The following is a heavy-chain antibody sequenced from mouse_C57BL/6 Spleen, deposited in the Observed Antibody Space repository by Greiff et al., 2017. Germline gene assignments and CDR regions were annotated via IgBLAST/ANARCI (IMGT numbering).Heavy chain of an antibody. CDR1: GYSITSGYY. J-gene: IGHJ2*01. V-gene: IGHV3-6*01. D-gene: IGHD2-2*01. CDR3: ATYGYDPYYFDY. CDR2: ISYDGSN. Sequence: EVQLVESGPGLVKPSQSLSLTCSVTGYSITSGYYWNWIRQFPGNKLEWMGYISYDGSNNYNPSLKNRISITRDTSKNQFFLKLNSVTTEDTATYYCATYGYDPYYFDYWGQGTTLTVSS.